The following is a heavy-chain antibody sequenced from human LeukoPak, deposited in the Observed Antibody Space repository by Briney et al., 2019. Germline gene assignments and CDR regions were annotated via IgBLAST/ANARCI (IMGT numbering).Heavy chain of an antibody. CDR1: GYTFTGYY. CDR3: ARGWETKTHFDY. V-gene: IGHV1-2*02. Sequence: ASVKVSCKASGYTFTGYYMHWVRQPPGQGLEWMGWINPNSGGTNYAQKFQGRVTMTRDTSISTAYMELSRLSSDDTAVYYCARGWETKTHFDYWGQGTLVTVSS. J-gene: IGHJ4*02. D-gene: IGHD1-26*01. CDR2: INPNSGGT.